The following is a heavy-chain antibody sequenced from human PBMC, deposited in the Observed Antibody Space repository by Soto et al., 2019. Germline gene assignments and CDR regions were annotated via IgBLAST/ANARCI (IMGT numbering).Heavy chain of an antibody. V-gene: IGHV3-48*02. CDR3: ASGVSYYGSGTYRDY. Sequence: GGSLRLSCAASGFTFSSYSMNWVRQAPGKGLEWVSYISSSSSTIYYADSVKGRFTISRDNAKNSLYLQMNSLRDEDTAVYYCASGVSYYGSGTYRDYWGQGTLVPVSS. J-gene: IGHJ4*02. CDR1: GFTFSSYS. CDR2: ISSSSSTI. D-gene: IGHD3-10*01.